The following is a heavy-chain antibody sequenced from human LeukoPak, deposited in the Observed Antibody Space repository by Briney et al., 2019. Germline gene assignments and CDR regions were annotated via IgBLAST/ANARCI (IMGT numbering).Heavy chain of an antibody. Sequence: PSETLSLTCTVSGGSISSYYWSWIRQPPGKGLEWIGYIYYSGSTNYNPSLKSRVTISVDTSKNQFSLKLSSVTAADTAVYYCARIPGYYYDSSGYYYAKGDFDYWGQGTLVTVSS. J-gene: IGHJ4*02. CDR1: GGSISSYY. CDR3: ARIPGYYYDSSGYYYAKGDFDY. V-gene: IGHV4-59*08. CDR2: IYYSGST. D-gene: IGHD3-22*01.